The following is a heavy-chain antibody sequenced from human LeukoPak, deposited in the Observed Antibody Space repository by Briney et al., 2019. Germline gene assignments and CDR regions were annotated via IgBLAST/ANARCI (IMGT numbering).Heavy chain of an antibody. J-gene: IGHJ4*02. CDR2: ISSSSSTI. CDR1: GFTFSSYS. D-gene: IGHD3-22*01. Sequence: GGSLRLSCAASGFTFSSYSMNWVRQAPGKGLEWVSYISSSSSTIYYADSVKVRFTISRDNAKNSLYLQMNSLRAEDTAVYYCARDSSGYYPDYWGQGTLVTVSS. CDR3: ARDSSGYYPDY. V-gene: IGHV3-48*01.